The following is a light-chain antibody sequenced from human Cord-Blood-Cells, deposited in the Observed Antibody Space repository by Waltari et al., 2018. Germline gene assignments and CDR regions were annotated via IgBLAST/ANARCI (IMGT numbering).Light chain of an antibody. Sequence: DIQMTPSPSTLSASLGDRVTITCRASQSISSWLGWYQPKPGKAPKLLIYDASSVESGGPSRVGGSGSGTEITLTISSRQPDDFATYYCQQYNSYSYTFGQGTKLEIK. J-gene: IGKJ2*01. CDR2: DAS. CDR1: QSISSW. V-gene: IGKV1-5*01. CDR3: QQYNSYSYT.